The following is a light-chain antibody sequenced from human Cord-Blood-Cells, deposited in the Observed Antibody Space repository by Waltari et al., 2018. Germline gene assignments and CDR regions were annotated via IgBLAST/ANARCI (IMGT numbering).Light chain of an antibody. CDR3: SSYTSSSTPYV. CDR1: SSAVGGYNY. J-gene: IGLJ1*01. V-gene: IGLV2-14*01. Sequence: HSALTQPPSVSRSPAQSLTIACPGTSSAVGGYNYVSWYQQHPGKAPKLMIYDVSNRPSGVSNRFSGSKSGNTASLTISGLQAEDEADYYCSSYTSSSTPYVFGTGTKVTVL. CDR2: DVS.